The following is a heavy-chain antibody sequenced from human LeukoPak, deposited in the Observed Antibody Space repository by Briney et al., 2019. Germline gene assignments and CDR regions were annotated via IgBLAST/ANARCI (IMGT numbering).Heavy chain of an antibody. V-gene: IGHV4-59*08. J-gene: IGHJ4*02. D-gene: IGHD6-6*01. CDR1: GVSISGYY. CDR2: IYYSGST. Sequence: SETLSLTCTVSGVSISGYYLTWIRQPPGKGLEWIGYIYYSGSTNYNPSLKSRVTMSLDTSRNHFSLKLSSVTAADTAVYYCARHDPRGKAARLGYFDYWGQGTLVTVSS. CDR3: ARHDPRGKAARLGYFDY.